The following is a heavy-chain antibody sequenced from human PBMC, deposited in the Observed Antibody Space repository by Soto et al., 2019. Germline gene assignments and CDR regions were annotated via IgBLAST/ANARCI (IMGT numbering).Heavy chain of an antibody. J-gene: IGHJ4*01. V-gene: IGHV4-31*03. Sequence: SETLSLTCTVSGGSISSGVYYWSWIRQHPGKGLEWIGYIYYSGSTYYNPFLKSRVTISVDTSKNQFSLKLSSVTAADTAVYYCARSSYDSSGEFDYWGQGTLVTVSS. CDR3: ARSSYDSSGEFDY. CDR1: GGSISSGVYY. CDR2: IYYSGST. D-gene: IGHD3-22*01.